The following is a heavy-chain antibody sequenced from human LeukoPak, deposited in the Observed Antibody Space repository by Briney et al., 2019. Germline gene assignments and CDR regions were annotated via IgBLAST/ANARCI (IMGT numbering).Heavy chain of an antibody. CDR2: IKQDGGEK. V-gene: IGHV3-7*04. D-gene: IGHD5-12*01. Sequence: GGTLRLSCAASGFTFRRFWMSWVRQAPGKGLEWVANIKQDGGEKYYVDSVKGRFTISIDNAKNSLYLQMNSLRAEDTAVFYCARDGTYTDYDPDFDIWGQGTLVTVSS. J-gene: IGHJ4*02. CDR1: GFTFRRFW. CDR3: ARDGTYTDYDPDFDI.